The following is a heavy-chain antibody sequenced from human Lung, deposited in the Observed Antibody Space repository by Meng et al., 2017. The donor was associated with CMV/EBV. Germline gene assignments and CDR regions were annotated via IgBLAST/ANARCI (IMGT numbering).Heavy chain of an antibody. CDR1: GGSISSYY. CDR2: IYTSGTT. CDR3: ARAEADTGNFDY. J-gene: IGHJ4*02. V-gene: IGHV4-4*07. Sequence: LQAPRPGLWKPSETLSLTCTVSGGSISSYYWSWIRQSAGKGLEWIGRIYTSGTTIYNPSLKSRLTLSLDTSKNQFSLKLNSVTAADTAVYYCARAEADTGNFDYWGQGTLVTVSS. D-gene: IGHD6-19*01.